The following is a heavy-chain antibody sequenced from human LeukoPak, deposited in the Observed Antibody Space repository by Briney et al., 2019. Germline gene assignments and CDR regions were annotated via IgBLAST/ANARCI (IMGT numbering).Heavy chain of an antibody. CDR3: ARERLGAYYFDY. V-gene: IGHV3-74*01. CDR1: GFTFSSYW. CDR2: INNDGSST. J-gene: IGHJ4*02. Sequence: GGSLRLSCGASGFTFSSYWMHWVRQAPGKGLVWVSRINNDGSSTSYADSVQGRFTISRDNAKNTLYLQMNSLRAEDTAVYYCARERLGAYYFDYWGQGTLVTVSS.